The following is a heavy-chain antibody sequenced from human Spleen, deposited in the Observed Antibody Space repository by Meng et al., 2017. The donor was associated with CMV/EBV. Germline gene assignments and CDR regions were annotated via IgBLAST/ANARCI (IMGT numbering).Heavy chain of an antibody. CDR3: ARDRTIQRKYGMDV. CDR1: GGSVSSGSYY. D-gene: IGHD1-1*01. Sequence: SETLSLTCTVSGGSVSSGSYYWSWIRQPPGKGLEWIGYIYYSGSTNYNPSLKSRVTISVDTSQNQFSLKLSSVTAADTAVYYCARDRTIQRKYGMDVWGQGTTVTVSS. J-gene: IGHJ6*02. V-gene: IGHV4-61*01. CDR2: IYYSGST.